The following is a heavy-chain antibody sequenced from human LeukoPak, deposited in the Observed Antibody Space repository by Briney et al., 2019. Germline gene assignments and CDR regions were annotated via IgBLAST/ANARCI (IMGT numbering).Heavy chain of an antibody. Sequence: GGSLRLSCAASGFTFSSSAMGWVRQAPGKGLEWVSTISGSGGSTYYTDSVKGRFTISRDNSKNALYLQMNSLRAEDTAVYYCVGARSWGQGTMVTVSS. J-gene: IGHJ5*02. D-gene: IGHD1-26*01. CDR1: GFTFSSSA. CDR2: ISGSGGST. CDR3: VGARS. V-gene: IGHV3-23*01.